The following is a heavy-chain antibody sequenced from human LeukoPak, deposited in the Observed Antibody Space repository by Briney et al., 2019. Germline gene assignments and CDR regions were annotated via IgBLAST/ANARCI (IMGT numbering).Heavy chain of an antibody. V-gene: IGHV4-39*01. CDR2: IYYSGST. CDR3: ARTDSSGSYSTFDY. Sequence: SETLSLTCTVSGGSISSSSYYWGWIRQPPGKGLEWIGSIYYSGSTYYNPSLKSRVTISVDTSKNQFSLKVSSLTAADTAVHYCARTDSSGSYSTFDYWGQGTLVTVSS. CDR1: GGSISSSSYY. J-gene: IGHJ4*02. D-gene: IGHD3-22*01.